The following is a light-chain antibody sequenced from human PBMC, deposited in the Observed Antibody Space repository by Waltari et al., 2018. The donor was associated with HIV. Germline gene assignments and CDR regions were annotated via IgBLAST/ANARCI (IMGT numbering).Light chain of an antibody. J-gene: IGLJ1*01. Sequence: QSVLTQPASVSGSPGQSITISCTGTNSDVGAYNYVSWFQQHPGNSPKVMIVEVSNRPSVVSNRFSGSKSGNTASLISSGLQAEDEADYYCSSYTTRNTFVFGTGTKVTVL. CDR1: NSDVGAYNY. CDR3: SSYTTRNTFV. V-gene: IGLV2-14*01. CDR2: EVS.